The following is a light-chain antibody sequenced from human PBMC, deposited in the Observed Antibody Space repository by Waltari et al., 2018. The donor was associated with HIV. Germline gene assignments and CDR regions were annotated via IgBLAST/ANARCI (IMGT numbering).Light chain of an antibody. Sequence: PSLTVSPGGTVTLTCASSTGPVTTDHYPYWFQQMPGQAPTTLIFDSYSRHSWTPARFSGSLLGGKAALTLSGAQPEDEADYYCSLFYNTARVFGGGTRLTVL. V-gene: IGLV7-46*01. CDR1: TGPVTTDHY. J-gene: IGLJ2*01. CDR2: DSY. CDR3: SLFYNTARV.